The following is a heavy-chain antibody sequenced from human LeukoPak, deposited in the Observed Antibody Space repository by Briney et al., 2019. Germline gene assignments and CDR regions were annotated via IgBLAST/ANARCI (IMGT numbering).Heavy chain of an antibody. J-gene: IGHJ6*02. CDR3: AGDYGEYYYGMDV. D-gene: IGHD4-17*01. Sequence: SQTLSLTCTVSGGSIGSGPYYWSWIRQPAGKGLEWIGRIYTSGRTDYSPSLKSRVTISADTSKNHFSLKLSSVTAADTAVYYCAGDYGEYYYGMDVWGQGTTVTVSS. V-gene: IGHV4-61*02. CDR2: IYTSGRT. CDR1: GGSIGSGPYY.